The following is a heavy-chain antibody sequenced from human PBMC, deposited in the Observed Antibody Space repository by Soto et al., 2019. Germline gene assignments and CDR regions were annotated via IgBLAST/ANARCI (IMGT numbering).Heavy chain of an antibody. D-gene: IGHD2-15*01. CDR2: ISSSGSTI. CDR3: AREVAGTYGMDV. CDR1: GFTFSSYE. Sequence: PGGSLRLSCAASGFTFSSYEMNWVRQAPGKGLEWVSYISSSGSTIYYADSVKGRFTISRDNAKNSLYLQMNSLRAEDTAVYYCAREVAGTYGMDVWGQGTTVTVSS. J-gene: IGHJ6*02. V-gene: IGHV3-48*03.